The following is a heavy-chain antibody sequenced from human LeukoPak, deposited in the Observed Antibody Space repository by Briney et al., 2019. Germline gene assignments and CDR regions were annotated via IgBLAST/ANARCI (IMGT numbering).Heavy chain of an antibody. D-gene: IGHD3-22*01. CDR1: GFTFSGYP. CDR3: ARGGPYYDSSGYYYFFDY. J-gene: IGHJ4*02. CDR2: ISYDGSNK. V-gene: IGHV3-30-3*01. Sequence: GKSLRLSCAASGFTFSGYPIHWVRQAPGKGLEWVAVISYDGSNKYYADSVRGRFTISRDNSKNALYLQMNSLRAEDTAVYYCARGGPYYDSSGYYYFFDYWGQGTLVTVSS.